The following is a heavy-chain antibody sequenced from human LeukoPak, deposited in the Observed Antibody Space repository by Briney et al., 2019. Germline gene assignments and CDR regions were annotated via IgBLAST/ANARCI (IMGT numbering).Heavy chain of an antibody. J-gene: IGHJ5*02. D-gene: IGHD1-1*01. CDR1: GGSISSYY. CDR3: AREGTSGTHLNWFDP. CDR2: IYTSGTT. Sequence: PSETLSLTCTVSGGSISSYYWSWIRQPAGKGLEWIGRIYTSGTTNYNPSLKSRVTMSVDTSKNQFSLKLSSVTAADTAVYYCAREGTSGTHLNWFDPWGQGTQVTVSS. V-gene: IGHV4-4*07.